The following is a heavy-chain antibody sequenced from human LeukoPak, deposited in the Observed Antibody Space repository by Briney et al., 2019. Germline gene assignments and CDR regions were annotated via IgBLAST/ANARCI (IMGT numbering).Heavy chain of an antibody. V-gene: IGHV3-21*01. D-gene: IGHD2-2*01. J-gene: IGHJ4*02. CDR1: GFTFSSYG. CDR3: ARDVGYCSSSSCQLHYFDY. CDR2: ISSSSSYI. Sequence: GGSLRLSCAASGFTFSSYGMHWVRRAPGKGLEWVSSISSSSSYIYYADSVKGRFTISRDNAKNSLYLQMNSLRAEDTAVYYCARDVGYCSSSSCQLHYFDYWGQGTLVTVSS.